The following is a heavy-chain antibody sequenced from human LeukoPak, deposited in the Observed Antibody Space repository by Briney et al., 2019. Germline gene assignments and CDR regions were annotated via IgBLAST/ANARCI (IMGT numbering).Heavy chain of an antibody. D-gene: IGHD3-3*01. Sequence: PGGSLRLSCAASGFTFSSYSMNWVRQAPGKGLEWVSYISSSSSTIYYADSVKGRFTISRDNAKNSLYLQMNSLRAEDTAVYYCARDLNGNTIFGVVTPSFDYWGQGTLVTVSS. CDR2: ISSSSSTI. J-gene: IGHJ4*02. CDR3: ARDLNGNTIFGVVTPSFDY. V-gene: IGHV3-48*01. CDR1: GFTFSSYS.